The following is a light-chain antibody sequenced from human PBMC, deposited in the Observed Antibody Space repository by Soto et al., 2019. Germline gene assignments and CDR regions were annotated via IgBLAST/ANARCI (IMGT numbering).Light chain of an antibody. CDR1: QRGSSN. CDR2: VAF. J-gene: IGKJ2*01. CDR3: PQYMDWPYT. Sequence: EIVMTQSPGTLSVSPGERATLSCRASQRGSSNLAWYQQKPVQAPRLLMYVAFTRATGIPARFSGSGSGPEFTLTISSLQTEECVVYDCPQYMDWPYTFGKGTQLEIK. V-gene: IGKV3-15*01.